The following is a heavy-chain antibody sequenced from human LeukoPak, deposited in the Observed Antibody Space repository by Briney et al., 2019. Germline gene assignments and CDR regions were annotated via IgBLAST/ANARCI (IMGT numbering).Heavy chain of an antibody. V-gene: IGHV3-11*03. CDR3: ARIPEVYSSSWFLDY. CDR2: ISSSSSYT. Sequence: GGSLRLSCAASGFTFSDFCMSWIRQAPGKGLEWVSYISSSSSYTNYAASVKGRFTISRDNAKNSLYLQMNSLRAEDTAVYYCARIPEVYSSSWFLDYWGQGTLVTVSS. D-gene: IGHD6-13*01. CDR1: GFTFSDFC. J-gene: IGHJ4*02.